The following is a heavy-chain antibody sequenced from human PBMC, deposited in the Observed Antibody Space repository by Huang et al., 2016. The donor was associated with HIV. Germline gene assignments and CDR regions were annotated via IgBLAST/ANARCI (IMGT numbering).Heavy chain of an antibody. D-gene: IGHD3-3*01. CDR1: GGTFNNA. CDR3: ARGAPDLDSHLDH. Sequence: QVQLVQSGAEVKKPGSSVKVSCKVSGGTFNNAISWVRQAPGQGLEWMGGIIPILGTPNYERKFQGRVTITADESTSIAYMELSSLRSEDTAVYYCARGAPDLDSHLDHWGQGTLVTVSS. CDR2: IIPILGTP. V-gene: IGHV1-69*13. J-gene: IGHJ4*02.